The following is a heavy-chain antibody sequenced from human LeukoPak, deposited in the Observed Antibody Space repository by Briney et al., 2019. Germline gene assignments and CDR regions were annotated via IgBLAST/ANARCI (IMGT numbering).Heavy chain of an antibody. CDR1: GFTFSDYY. J-gene: IGHJ4*02. V-gene: IGHV3-11*01. CDR2: ISSGGRTM. D-gene: IGHD4-23*01. Sequence: GGSLRLSCAASGFTFSDYYMTWIRQAPGKGLEWISYISSGGRTMYYTDSVKGRFTISRDNANNSVFLQMNNLRAEDSAIYYCARGARWAYYFDYWGQGSLVTVSS. CDR3: ARGARWAYYFDY.